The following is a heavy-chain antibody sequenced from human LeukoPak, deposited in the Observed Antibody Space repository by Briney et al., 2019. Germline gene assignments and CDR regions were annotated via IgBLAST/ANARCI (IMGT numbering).Heavy chain of an antibody. V-gene: IGHV4-39*07. Sequence: NPSETLSLTCTVSGDSSSNSIYYWGWIRQPPGKGLEWIGSIDYSGGTYYNPSLKSRASISIDTSKIQFSLKLSSVTAADTAMYYCAREYTLYRSGWFLDYWGQGTVVTVSS. CDR1: GDSSSNSIYY. J-gene: IGHJ4*02. CDR3: AREYTLYRSGWFLDY. CDR2: IDYSGGT. D-gene: IGHD6-19*01.